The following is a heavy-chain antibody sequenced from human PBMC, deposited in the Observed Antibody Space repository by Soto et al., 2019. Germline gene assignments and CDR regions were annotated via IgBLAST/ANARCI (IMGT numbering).Heavy chain of an antibody. D-gene: IGHD2-2*01. V-gene: IGHV4-59*08. CDR1: DGSLSPNY. Sequence: SETLSLTCTVSDGSLSPNYWSWIRQPPGKGLEWIGYIYYAGTTTYNPSLQSRVSISLDTSKNEVSLKLTSVTAADTAVYFCARLGAFYQAMDSWGQGTLVTSPQ. CDR2: IYYAGTT. CDR3: ARLGAFYQAMDS. J-gene: IGHJ1*01.